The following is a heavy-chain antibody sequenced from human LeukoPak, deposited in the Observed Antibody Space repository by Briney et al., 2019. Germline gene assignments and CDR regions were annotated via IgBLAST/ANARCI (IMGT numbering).Heavy chain of an antibody. V-gene: IGHV1-69*13. CDR3: ASKLGVGATGWFDP. CDR1: GYTFTSYG. D-gene: IGHD1-26*01. Sequence: WASVKVSCKASGYTFTSYGISWVRQAPGQGLEWMGGIIPIFGTANYAQKFQGRVTITADESTSTAYMELSSLRSEDTAVYYCASKLGVGATGWFDPWGQGTLVTVSS. J-gene: IGHJ5*02. CDR2: IIPIFGTA.